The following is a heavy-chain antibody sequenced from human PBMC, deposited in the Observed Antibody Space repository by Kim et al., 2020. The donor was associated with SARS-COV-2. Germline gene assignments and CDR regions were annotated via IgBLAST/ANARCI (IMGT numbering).Heavy chain of an antibody. D-gene: IGHD3-3*02. J-gene: IGHJ6*02. V-gene: IGHV3-74*01. CDR3: AKLDFFGMDV. CDR1: GFTFSNYW. CDR2: IKSDGSST. Sequence: GGSLRLSCAASGFTFSNYWMHWVRQAPGKGLVWVSRIKSDGSSTDYADSVKGRFTISRDNAKNTLYLQMNSVRAEDTAVYYCAKLDFFGMDVWGQGTTV.